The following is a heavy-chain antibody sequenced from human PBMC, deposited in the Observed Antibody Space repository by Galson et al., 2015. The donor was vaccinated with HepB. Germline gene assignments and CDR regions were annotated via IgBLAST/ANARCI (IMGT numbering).Heavy chain of an antibody. J-gene: IGHJ6*03. CDR2: IWYDGSTK. Sequence: SLRLSCAASGFTFRSYGMHWVRQAPGKGLEWVAVIWYDGSTKYYADSVKGRFTISRDNSKNTLFLQMNSLRAGDTVVYYCARVGDSYDHYMDVWGKGTTVTVSS. V-gene: IGHV3-33*01. CDR1: GFTFRSYG. D-gene: IGHD3-22*01. CDR3: ARVGDSYDHYMDV.